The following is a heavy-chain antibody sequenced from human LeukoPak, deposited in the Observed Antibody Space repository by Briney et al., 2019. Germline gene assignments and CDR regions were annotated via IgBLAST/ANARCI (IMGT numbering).Heavy chain of an antibody. CDR1: GFTFDDYA. CDR3: AKDASGSIDY. J-gene: IGHJ4*02. D-gene: IGHD1-26*01. V-gene: IGHV3-9*01. Sequence: PGRSLRLSCAASGFTFDDYAMHWVRHAPGKGLEWVSTISWNSGSIGYADSVKGRFTISRDNAKNSLYLQMNSLRAEDTASYYCAKDASGSIDYWGQGTLVTVSS. CDR2: ISWNSGSI.